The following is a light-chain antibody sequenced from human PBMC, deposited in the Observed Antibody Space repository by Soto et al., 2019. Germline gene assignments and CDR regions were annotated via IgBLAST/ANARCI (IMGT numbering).Light chain of an antibody. CDR2: DAS. Sequence: EIVWTQSPATLSLSPGERATLSCRASQSVSSYLAWYQQKPGQAPRLLIYDASNRATGIPARFSGNGSGTDFTLTISSLEPEDFAVYYCQQRSNWPPITFGQGTRLEIK. V-gene: IGKV3-11*01. CDR1: QSVSSY. CDR3: QQRSNWPPIT. J-gene: IGKJ5*01.